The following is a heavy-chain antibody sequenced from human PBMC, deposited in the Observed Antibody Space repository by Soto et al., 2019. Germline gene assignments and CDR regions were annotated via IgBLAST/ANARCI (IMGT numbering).Heavy chain of an antibody. CDR2: IFSDAER. J-gene: IGHJ6*02. D-gene: IGHD3-10*01. CDR1: GFSLTTGRMG. CDR3: VRVNAESYSSYYAMDV. V-gene: IGHV2-26*01. Sequence: SCPTLVNPTETLTLTCNVSGFSLTTGRMGVSWIRQPPGKALEWLAHIFSDAERSYSRSLQGRLTVSKVGSGSHVVLTMTNMDPVDTGTYFCVRVNAESYSSYYAMDVWGQGTTVTVYS.